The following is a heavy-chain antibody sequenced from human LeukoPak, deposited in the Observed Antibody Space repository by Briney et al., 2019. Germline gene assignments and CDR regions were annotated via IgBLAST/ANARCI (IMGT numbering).Heavy chain of an antibody. CDR3: ARYRGGSGYHFDY. V-gene: IGHV4-4*07. CDR2: IYTSGST. CDR1: GDSISGFY. Sequence: PSETLSLTCTVSGDSISGFYWSWIRQAAGKGLEWIGHIYTSGSTNYNPSLKSRVTMSVDMSKNQFSLKLTSVTAADTAVYYCARYRGGSGYHFDYWGQGTLVTVSS. J-gene: IGHJ4*02. D-gene: IGHD5-12*01.